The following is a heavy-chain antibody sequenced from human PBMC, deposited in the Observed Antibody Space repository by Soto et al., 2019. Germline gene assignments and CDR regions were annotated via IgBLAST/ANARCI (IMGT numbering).Heavy chain of an antibody. CDR2: IYYSGST. CDR3: ARENPFYYLDY. J-gene: IGHJ4*01. V-gene: IGHV4-30-4*01. Sequence: LSLTCTVSGGSISSGYYYWSWIRQPPGKGLEWIGYIYYSGSTYYNPSLKSRVTISVDTSKNQFSLKLSSVTAADTAVYYCARENPFYYLDYWGHGTLVTVSS. CDR1: GGSISSGYYY. D-gene: IGHD3-16*01.